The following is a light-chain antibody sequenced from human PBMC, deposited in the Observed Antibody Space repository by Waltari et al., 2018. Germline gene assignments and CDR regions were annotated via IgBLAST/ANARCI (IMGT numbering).Light chain of an antibody. CDR1: QDISNY. Sequence: DIQMTQSPSSLSASVGDGVTITCQESQDISNYLNWYQQKPGKAPKLLIYDASNLETGVPSRFSGSGSGTDFTFTISSLQPEDIATYYCQQYDNLPYTFGQGTKLEIK. V-gene: IGKV1-33*01. CDR2: DAS. CDR3: QQYDNLPYT. J-gene: IGKJ2*01.